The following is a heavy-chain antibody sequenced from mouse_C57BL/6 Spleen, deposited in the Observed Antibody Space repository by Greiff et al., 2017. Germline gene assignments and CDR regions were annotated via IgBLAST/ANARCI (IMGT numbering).Heavy chain of an antibody. CDR1: GFTFSDYY. J-gene: IGHJ1*03. CDR3: AGAPYYYGSSPCGFDV. D-gene: IGHD1-1*01. Sequence: EVKLVESEGGLVQPGSSMKLSCTASGFTFSDYYMAWVRQVPEKGLEWVANINYDGSSTYYLDTLKSRFIISRDTAKNILYLQMSSLKSEDTATYYCAGAPYYYGSSPCGFDVWGKGTPVTVSA. CDR2: INYDGSST. V-gene: IGHV5-16*01.